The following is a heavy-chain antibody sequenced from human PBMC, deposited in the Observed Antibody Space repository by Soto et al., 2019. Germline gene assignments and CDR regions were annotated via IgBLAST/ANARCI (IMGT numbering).Heavy chain of an antibody. CDR1: VFSFSRYG. CDR2: IWYDGTKQ. V-gene: IGHV3-33*01. Sequence: PRGALRLYCAASVFSFSRYGMHWVRQAPGKGLEWVAVIWYDGTKQYYADSVKGRFTISRDNSKNTLYLQMNSLRAEDTAVYYCARDFCGGDCYSIDYWGQGTLVTVSS. CDR3: ARDFCGGDCYSIDY. D-gene: IGHD2-21*02. J-gene: IGHJ4*02.